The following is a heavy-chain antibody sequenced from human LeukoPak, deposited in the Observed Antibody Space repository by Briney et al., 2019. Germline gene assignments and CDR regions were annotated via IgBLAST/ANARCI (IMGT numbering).Heavy chain of an antibody. CDR2: ISSYNGNT. D-gene: IGHD6-19*01. CDR1: GDTFATYD. V-gene: IGHV1-18*01. Sequence: GASVKVSCKASGDTFATYDISWVRQAPGQGLEWMGWISSYNGNTNYAQKLQGRVTMTTDTSTSTAYMELRSLRSDDTALYYCARVLSPGITVAGLGVADYWGQGTLVTVSS. J-gene: IGHJ4*02. CDR3: ARVLSPGITVAGLGVADY.